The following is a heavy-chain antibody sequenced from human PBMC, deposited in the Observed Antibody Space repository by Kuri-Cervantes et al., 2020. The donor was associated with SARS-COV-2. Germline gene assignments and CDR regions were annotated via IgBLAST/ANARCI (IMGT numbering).Heavy chain of an antibody. CDR1: GGSISSYY. CDR3: ARAYDYAPTNFDY. J-gene: IGHJ4*02. D-gene: IGHD3-16*01. V-gene: IGHV4-59*12. Sequence: GSLRLSCTVSGGSISSYYWSWIRQPPGQGLEWLGYIYYSGSTKYNPSLENRVTISLDTSRNQFSLKLSSVTAADTAVYYCARAYDYAPTNFDYWGQGTLVTVSS. CDR2: IYYSGST.